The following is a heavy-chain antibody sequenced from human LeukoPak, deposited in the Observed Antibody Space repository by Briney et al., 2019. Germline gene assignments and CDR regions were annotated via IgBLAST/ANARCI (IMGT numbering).Heavy chain of an antibody. CDR2: ISGSGGST. D-gene: IGHD1-1*01. J-gene: IGHJ4*02. Sequence: GGSLRLSCAASGFTFSSYAITWVRQAPGKGLEWVSAISGSGGSTYYADSVKGRFTISRDNSKNTLYLQMNSLRAEDTAVYYCAKDPNWSGQFGYWGQGTLVTVSS. CDR3: AKDPNWSGQFGY. CDR1: GFTFSSYA. V-gene: IGHV3-23*01.